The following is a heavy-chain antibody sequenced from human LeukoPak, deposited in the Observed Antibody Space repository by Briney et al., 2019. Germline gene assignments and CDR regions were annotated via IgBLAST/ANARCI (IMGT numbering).Heavy chain of an antibody. Sequence: NPSETLSLTCTVSGGSIRSYYWSWIRQPPGKGLEWIGYICYSGSTNYNPSLKSRVTISVDTSRNQFSLKLSSVTAADTAVYYCARRRGRGYDLPSKYYFDYWGQGTLVTVSS. J-gene: IGHJ4*02. CDR3: ARRRGRGYDLPSKYYFDY. V-gene: IGHV4-59*08. CDR1: GGSIRSYY. CDR2: ICYSGST. D-gene: IGHD5-12*01.